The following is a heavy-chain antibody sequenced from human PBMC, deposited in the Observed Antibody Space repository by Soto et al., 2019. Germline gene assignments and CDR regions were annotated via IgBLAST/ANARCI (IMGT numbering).Heavy chain of an antibody. Sequence: PGGSLRLSCAASGFTFSSYGMHWVRQAPGKGLEWVAVISYDGSNKYYADSVKGRFTISRDNSKNTLYLQMNSLRAEDTAVYYCAKDRAVPATGGFYWGQGTLVTVSS. CDR3: AKDRAVPATGGFY. CDR2: ISYDGSNK. J-gene: IGHJ4*02. D-gene: IGHD2-15*01. V-gene: IGHV3-30*18. CDR1: GFTFSSYG.